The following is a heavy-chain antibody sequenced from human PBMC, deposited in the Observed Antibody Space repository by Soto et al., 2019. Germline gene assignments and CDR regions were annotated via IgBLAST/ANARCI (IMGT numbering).Heavy chain of an antibody. CDR3: ARDAAISGIEAFDI. CDR1: GGSISSGGYS. V-gene: IGHV4-30-2*01. Sequence: QLQLQESGSGLVKPSQTLSLTCAVSGGSISSGGYSWSWIRQPPGKGLEWIGYIYHSGSTFYNSCLKSRVAISVDRSKNQFSLRLSSVTAADTAVYYCARDAAISGIEAFDIWGQGTMVTVSS. D-gene: IGHD1-20*01. CDR2: IYHSGST. J-gene: IGHJ3*02.